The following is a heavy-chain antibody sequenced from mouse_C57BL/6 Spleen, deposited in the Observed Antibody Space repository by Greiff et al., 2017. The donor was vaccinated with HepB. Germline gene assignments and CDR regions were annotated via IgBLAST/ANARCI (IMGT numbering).Heavy chain of an antibody. CDR3: ARPNWDGGYFDV. D-gene: IGHD4-1*01. J-gene: IGHJ1*03. CDR1: GYTFTSYW. Sequence: VQLQQPGAELVRPGSSVKLSCKASGYTFTSYWMHWVKQRPIQGLEWIGNIDPSDSETHYNQKFKDKATLTVDKSSSTAYMQLSSLTSEDSAVYYCARPNWDGGYFDVWGTGTTVTVSS. V-gene: IGHV1-52*01. CDR2: IDPSDSET.